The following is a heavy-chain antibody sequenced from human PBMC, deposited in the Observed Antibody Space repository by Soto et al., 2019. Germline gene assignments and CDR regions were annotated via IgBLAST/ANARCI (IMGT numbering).Heavy chain of an antibody. D-gene: IGHD3-3*01. J-gene: IGHJ6*04. CDR1: GGSISSSSYY. Sequence: SETLSLTCTVSGGSISSSSYYWGWMRQGPGKGLEWIGSIYYSGSTYYNPSLKSRVTISVDTSKNKFSRNLSSVTAADTAVYYCARQASYDFWSGYYYYYYGMDVWGEGTTVTVSS. CDR2: IYYSGST. CDR3: ARQASYDFWSGYYYYYYGMDV. V-gene: IGHV4-39*01.